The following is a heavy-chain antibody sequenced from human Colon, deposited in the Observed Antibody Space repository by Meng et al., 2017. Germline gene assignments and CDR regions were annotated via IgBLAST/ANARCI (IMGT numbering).Heavy chain of an antibody. CDR2: LYYSGST. CDR3: AGWRGGGEWLDP. V-gene: IGHV4-39*01. D-gene: IGHD3-16*01. CDR1: GGPTDINDYC. J-gene: IGHJ5*02. Sequence: QLQLQESGLGLVKPSETLYRTCSISGGPTDINDYCWGGIRQPPGKGLEWIGCLYYSGSTYYSPSLKSRVTFSVDTSKNQFSLKVTSVTAADTAVYYCAGWRGGGEWLDPWGQGTLVTVSS.